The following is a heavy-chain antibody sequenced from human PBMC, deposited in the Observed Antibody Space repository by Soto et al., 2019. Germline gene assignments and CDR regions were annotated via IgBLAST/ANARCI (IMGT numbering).Heavy chain of an antibody. Sequence: GASVTVSCQASGGTFISYAISWVRQAPGQGLEWMGGIIPIFGTANYAQKFQGRVTITADESTSTAYMELSSLRSEDTAVYYCARDIRARYSYGYYYGMDVWGQGTTVTVSS. CDR1: GGTFISYA. J-gene: IGHJ6*02. D-gene: IGHD5-18*01. CDR2: IIPIFGTA. CDR3: ARDIRARYSYGYYYGMDV. V-gene: IGHV1-69*13.